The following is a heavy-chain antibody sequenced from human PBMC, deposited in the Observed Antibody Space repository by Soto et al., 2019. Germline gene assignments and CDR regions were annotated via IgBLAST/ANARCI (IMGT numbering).Heavy chain of an antibody. V-gene: IGHV1-18*01. J-gene: IGHJ6*03. CDR3: ARVRGGTIFGVVTLGDYYYYYMDV. CDR2: ISAYNGNT. D-gene: IGHD3-3*01. CDR1: GYTFTSYG. Sequence: ASVKVSCKASGYTFTSYGISWVRQAPGQGLEWMGWISAYNGNTNYAQKLQGRVTMTTDTSTSTAYKELRSLRSDDTAVYYCARVRGGTIFGVVTLGDYYYYYMDVWGKGTTVTVSS.